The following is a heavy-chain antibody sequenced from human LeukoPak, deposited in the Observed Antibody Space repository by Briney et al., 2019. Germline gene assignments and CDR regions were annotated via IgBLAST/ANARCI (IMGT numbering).Heavy chain of an antibody. J-gene: IGHJ3*02. CDR3: TRVRNSNNWWGAFDI. CDR2: ISPNNGNT. Sequence: ASVNVSCKAFGYTFATSSISWVRQAPGQRLEWMGWISPNNGNTHYAQGVQGRVTMTTDTSRSTAYMELRSLRSDDTAVYYCTRVRNSNNWWGAFDIWGQGTMITVS. D-gene: IGHD1-1*01. V-gene: IGHV1-18*01. CDR1: GYTFATSS.